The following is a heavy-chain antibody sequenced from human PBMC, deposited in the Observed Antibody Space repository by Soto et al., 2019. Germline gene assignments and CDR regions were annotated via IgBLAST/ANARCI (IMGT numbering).Heavy chain of an antibody. V-gene: IGHV1-69*01. CDR2: IIPIFGTA. D-gene: IGHD5-18*01. CDR1: GGTFSSYA. Sequence: QVQLVQSGAEVKKPGSSVKVSCKASGGTFSSYAISWVRQAPGQGLEWMGGIIPIFGTANYAQKFQGRVTMTADESTSTAYMELSSLRSEDTAVYYCARPHVIDTAMVTRGALDYWGQGTLVTVSS. CDR3: ARPHVIDTAMVTRGALDY. J-gene: IGHJ4*02.